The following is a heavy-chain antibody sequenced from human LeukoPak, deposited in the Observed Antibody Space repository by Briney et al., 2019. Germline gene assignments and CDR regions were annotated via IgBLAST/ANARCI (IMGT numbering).Heavy chain of an antibody. J-gene: IGHJ4*02. CDR3: ARDRAAAGTYDY. Sequence: PGGSLRLSCAASGFTVSSNYMSWDRQAPGKGLEWVSVIYSGGSTYYADSVKGRFTISRDNSKNTLYLQMNSLRAEDTAVYYCARDRAAAGTYDYWGQGTLVTVSS. CDR2: IYSGGST. V-gene: IGHV3-66*01. CDR1: GFTVSSNY. D-gene: IGHD6-13*01.